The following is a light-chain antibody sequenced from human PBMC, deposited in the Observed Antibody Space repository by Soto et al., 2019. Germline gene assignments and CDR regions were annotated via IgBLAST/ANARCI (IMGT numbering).Light chain of an antibody. J-gene: IGLJ1*01. CDR3: QTWGTGIHV. CDR2: LNSDGSH. Sequence: QLVLTQSPSASTTLGASVKLTCTVSSGHSSYAIAWHQQQPEKGPRYLMKLNSDGSHSKGDGIPDRFSGSSSGAERYLIISSLQSEDEADYYCQTWGTGIHVFGTGTKLTVL. CDR1: SGHSSYA. V-gene: IGLV4-69*01.